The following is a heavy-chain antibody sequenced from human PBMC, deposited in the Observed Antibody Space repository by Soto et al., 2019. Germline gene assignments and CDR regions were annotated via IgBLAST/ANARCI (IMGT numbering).Heavy chain of an antibody. J-gene: IGHJ4*02. CDR3: ASHYDMWSGYLSPVDY. V-gene: IGHV3-11*01. CDR1: GYTFSDYY. CDR2: IDTSGTKI. Sequence: GGSLRLSCAASGYTFSDYYMSWIRQAPGKGMEWISYIDTSGTKIYYAKSVKGRFTITRDNAKNSLYLEMNSLRDEDTAVFYCASHYDMWSGYLSPVDYWGQGTLVTVSS. D-gene: IGHD3-3*01.